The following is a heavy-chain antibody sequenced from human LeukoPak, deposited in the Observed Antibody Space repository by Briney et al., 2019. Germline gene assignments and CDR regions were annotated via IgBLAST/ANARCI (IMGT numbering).Heavy chain of an antibody. D-gene: IGHD3-22*01. V-gene: IGHV3-64D*09. Sequence: GGTLRLSCSASGFTFSSYAMHWVRQAPGKGLEYVSAIYSSGGSKYYADSVKGRFTISRDNSKNTLYLHMSSLRAEDTAVYYCVKDHYYDSSGYVYYFDYWGEGTLV. CDR3: VKDHYYDSSGYVYYFDY. CDR1: GFTFSSYA. J-gene: IGHJ4*02. CDR2: IYSSGGSK.